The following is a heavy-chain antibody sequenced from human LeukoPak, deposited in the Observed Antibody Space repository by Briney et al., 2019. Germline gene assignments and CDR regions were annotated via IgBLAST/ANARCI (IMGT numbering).Heavy chain of an antibody. Sequence: ESLKISCKGSGYSFTSYWIGWVRQMPGKGLEWMGIIYPGDSDTRYSPSFQGQVTISADKSISTAYLQWSSLKASDTAMYYCARTRSYYDFWSGPTGPYMDVWGKGTTVTVSS. V-gene: IGHV5-51*01. CDR3: ARTRSYYDFWSGPTGPYMDV. D-gene: IGHD3-3*01. CDR2: IYPGDSDT. CDR1: GYSFTSYW. J-gene: IGHJ6*03.